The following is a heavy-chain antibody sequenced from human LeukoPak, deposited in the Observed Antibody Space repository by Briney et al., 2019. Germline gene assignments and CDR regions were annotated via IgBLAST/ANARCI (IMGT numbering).Heavy chain of an antibody. CDR3: ANTKGVVVAATGYYYYYMDV. J-gene: IGHJ6*03. CDR1: GFTFSSYG. D-gene: IGHD2-15*01. Sequence: TGGSLRLSCAASGFTFSSYGMHWVRQAPGKGLEWVAFIRYDGSNKYYADSVKGRFTISRDNSKNTLYLQMNSLRAEDTAVYYCANTKGVVVAATGYYYYYMDVWGKGTTVTVSS. V-gene: IGHV3-30*02. CDR2: IRYDGSNK.